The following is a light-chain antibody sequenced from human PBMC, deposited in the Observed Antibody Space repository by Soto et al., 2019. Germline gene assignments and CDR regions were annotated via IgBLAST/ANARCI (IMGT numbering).Light chain of an antibody. CDR1: NTDVGGYDR. Sequence: QSVLTQPASVSGSPGQSITISCTGTNTDVGGYDRVSWYQHHPGKAPKMLIFEVFNRPSGISDRFSGSKSGDTASLTISGLQAEDEADYYCISHIPSTTTHWVFGGGTKVTVL. V-gene: IGLV2-14*01. CDR3: ISHIPSTTTHWV. CDR2: EVF. J-gene: IGLJ3*02.